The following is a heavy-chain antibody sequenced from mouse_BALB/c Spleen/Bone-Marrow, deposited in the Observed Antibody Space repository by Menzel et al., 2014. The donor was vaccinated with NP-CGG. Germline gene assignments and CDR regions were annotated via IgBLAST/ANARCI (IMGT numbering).Heavy chain of an antibody. CDR1: GFAFSSYD. D-gene: IGHD1-1*01. V-gene: IGHV5-12-1*01. J-gene: IGHJ3*02. CDR2: ISSGGGST. CDR3: ARQILRGFGY. Sequence: EVKLQESGGGLVKPGGSLKLSCAASGFAFSSYDMSWVRRTPEKRLEWVAYISSGGGSTYYADTVKGRFTISRDNAKNTLYLQMSSLKSEDTAMYYCARQILRGFGYWGQGTPVTVSA.